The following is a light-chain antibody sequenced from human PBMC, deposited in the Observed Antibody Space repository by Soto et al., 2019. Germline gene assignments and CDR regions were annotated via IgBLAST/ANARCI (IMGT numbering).Light chain of an antibody. J-gene: IGKJ1*01. V-gene: IGKV3-11*01. Sequence: NVLTQSPVTLALSPGERAVLSCRASQSVSTSLAWYQHKPGQAPRLFIYDASKRAPGIPARFSGSGSGTDFTLTISSLEPEDIAVYYCQVRDVWPSFGQGTKVEIK. CDR3: QVRDVWPS. CDR1: QSVSTS. CDR2: DAS.